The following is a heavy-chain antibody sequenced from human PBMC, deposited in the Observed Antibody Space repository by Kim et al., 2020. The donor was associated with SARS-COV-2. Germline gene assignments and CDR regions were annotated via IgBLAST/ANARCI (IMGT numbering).Heavy chain of an antibody. D-gene: IGHD6-13*01. V-gene: IGHV1-69*13. CDR3: ARKKGYSSSWYRNYYYGMDV. CDR2: IIPIFGTA. CDR1: GGTFSSYA. Sequence: SVKVSCKASGGTFSSYAISWVRQAPGQGLEWMGGIIPIFGTANYAQKFQGRVTITADESTSTAYMELSSLRSEDTAVYYCARKKGYSSSWYRNYYYGMDVWGQGTTVTVSS. J-gene: IGHJ6*02.